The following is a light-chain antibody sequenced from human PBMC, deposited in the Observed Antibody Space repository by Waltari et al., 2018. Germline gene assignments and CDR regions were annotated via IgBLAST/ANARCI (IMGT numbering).Light chain of an antibody. CDR2: KDS. CDR1: TLPKQF. V-gene: IGLV3-25*03. Sequence: SYDLTQPPSVSVSPGQTARITCSGNTLPKQFAYWYQQKPGQAPVLMIYKDSERPSGIAERFSGSSSGTTVMLTISGVQAEDEADYYCQSADNSGTPVVFGGGTKLTVL. J-gene: IGLJ2*01. CDR3: QSADNSGTPVV.